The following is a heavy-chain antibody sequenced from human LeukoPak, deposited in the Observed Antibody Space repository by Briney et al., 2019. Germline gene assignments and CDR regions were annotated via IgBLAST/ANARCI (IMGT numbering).Heavy chain of an antibody. Sequence: SETLSLTCTVSGYSISSGYYWGWIRQPPGKGLEWIGSIYYSGSTYYNPSLKSRVTISVDTSKNQFSLKLSSVTAADTAVYYCARGLHIYGIDYWGQGTLVTVS. CDR3: ARGLHIYGIDY. CDR1: GYSISSGYY. J-gene: IGHJ4*02. V-gene: IGHV4-38-2*02. D-gene: IGHD2-21*01. CDR2: IYYSGST.